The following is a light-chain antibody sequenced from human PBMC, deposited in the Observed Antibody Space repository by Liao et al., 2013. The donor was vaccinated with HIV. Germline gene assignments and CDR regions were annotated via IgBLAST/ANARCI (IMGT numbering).Light chain of an antibody. V-gene: IGLV3-21*01. CDR2: NDD. CDR1: NIGSKG. CDR3: QVWDSGSDV. J-gene: IGLJ1*01. Sequence: SYVLTQPPSVSVAPGKTASISCGGNNIGSKGVNWYQRKPGQAPVLVIYNDDNRPSGIPERFSGSNSGNTATLTISRVEAGDEADYYCQVWDSGSDVFGPGTKVTVL.